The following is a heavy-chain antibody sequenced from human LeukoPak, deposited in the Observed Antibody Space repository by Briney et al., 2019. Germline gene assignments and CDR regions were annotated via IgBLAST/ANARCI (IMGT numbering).Heavy chain of an antibody. CDR3: ARGWVVRGSLNRLTGFDF. J-gene: IGHJ3*01. Sequence: SQTLSLTCDISGDSVSSDSGGWNWITQSPSRGLEWLGRIYYRSQWYNDDAVSVKGRISINPDKDKNQLSAHLNSVTPDDTALYYCARGWVVRGSLNRLTGFDFWGQGTMVTVSS. D-gene: IGHD3-10*01. CDR1: GDSVSSDSGG. V-gene: IGHV6-1*01. CDR2: IYYRSQWYN.